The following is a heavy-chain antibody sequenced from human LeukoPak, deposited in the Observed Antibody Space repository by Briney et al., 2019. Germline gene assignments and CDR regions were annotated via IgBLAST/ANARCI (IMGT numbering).Heavy chain of an antibody. V-gene: IGHV1-18*01. CDR2: INAYNGNT. J-gene: IGHJ4*02. Sequence: ASVKVSCKASGYTFTSYGISWVRQAPGQGLEWMGWINAYNGNTNYAQKLQGRVTMTTDTSTSTAYMELRSLRSDDTAVYYCAKDSYSGYAADDWGQGTLVTVSS. CDR3: AKDSYSGYAADD. D-gene: IGHD5-12*01. CDR1: GYTFTSYG.